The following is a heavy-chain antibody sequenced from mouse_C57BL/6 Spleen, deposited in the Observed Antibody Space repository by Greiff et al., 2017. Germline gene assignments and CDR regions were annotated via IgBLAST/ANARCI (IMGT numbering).Heavy chain of an antibody. J-gene: IGHJ1*03. V-gene: IGHV3-6*01. Sequence: EVKLLESGPGLVKPSQSLSLTCSVTGYSITSGYYWNWIRQFPGNKLEWMGYISYDGSNNYNPSLKNRISITRYTSKNQFFLKLNSVTTEDTATYYCARVPYYRDSDWYFDVWGTGTTVTVSS. CDR3: ARVPYYRDSDWYFDV. CDR2: ISYDGSN. CDR1: GYSITSGYY. D-gene: IGHD2-14*01.